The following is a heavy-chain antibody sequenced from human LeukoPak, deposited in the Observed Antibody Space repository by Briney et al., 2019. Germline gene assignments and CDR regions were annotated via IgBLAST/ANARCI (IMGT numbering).Heavy chain of an antibody. CDR3: VRGWFGELLFRLFDY. CDR2: ISGSGGST. CDR1: GFTFSSYE. V-gene: IGHV3-23*01. D-gene: IGHD3-10*01. J-gene: IGHJ4*02. Sequence: GGSLRLSCAASGFTFSSYEMNWVRQAPGKGLEWVSAISGSGGSTEYADSVKGRFTISRDNSKNTLYLQVNSLRAEDTAVYYCVRGWFGELLFRLFDYWGQGTLVTVSS.